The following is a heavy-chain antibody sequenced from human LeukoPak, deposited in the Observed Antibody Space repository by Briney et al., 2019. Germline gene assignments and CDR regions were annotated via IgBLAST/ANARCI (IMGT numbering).Heavy chain of an antibody. V-gene: IGHV3-66*01. J-gene: IGHJ4*02. CDR3: ARAESGQWYIDY. CDR1: GFTVSSNY. CDR2: IYSGGST. Sequence: GGSLRLSCAASGFTVSSNYMSWVRQAPGKGLEWVSVIYSGGSTYYADSVKGRFTISRDNSKNTLYLQMNSLGAEDTAVYYCARAESGQWYIDYWGQGTLVTVSS. D-gene: IGHD6-19*01.